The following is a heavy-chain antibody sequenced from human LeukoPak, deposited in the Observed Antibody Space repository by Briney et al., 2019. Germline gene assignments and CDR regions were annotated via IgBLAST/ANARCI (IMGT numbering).Heavy chain of an antibody. V-gene: IGHV1-18*01. CDR1: GGTFSSYA. CDR2: ISAYNGNT. Sequence: ASVKVSCKASGGTFSSYAISWVRQAPGQGLEWMGWISAYNGNTNYAQKLQGRVTMTTDTSTSTAYMELRSLRSDDTAVYYCARGSVPVINYYGSGSYYGHFDYWGQGTLVTVSS. J-gene: IGHJ4*02. D-gene: IGHD3-10*01. CDR3: ARGSVPVINYYGSGSYYGHFDY.